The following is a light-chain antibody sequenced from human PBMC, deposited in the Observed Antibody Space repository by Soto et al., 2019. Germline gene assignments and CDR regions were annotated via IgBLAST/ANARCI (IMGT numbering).Light chain of an antibody. Sequence: QSVLTQPASVSGSPGQSITISCTGTSSDVGTYNLVSWYQQLPGKVPKLLIYEVFKRPSGVSDRFSGSKSGNTASLTISGLQDEDEGDYQCGSNLGLNTCVFGTGTKLTVL. V-gene: IGLV2-23*02. J-gene: IGLJ1*01. CDR2: EVF. CDR1: SSDVGTYNL. CDR3: GSNLGLNTCV.